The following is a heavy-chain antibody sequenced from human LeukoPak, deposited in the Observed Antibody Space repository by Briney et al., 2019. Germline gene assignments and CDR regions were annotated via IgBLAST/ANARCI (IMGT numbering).Heavy chain of an antibody. CDR2: LYSSGTT. CDR1: GFSVSIKY. D-gene: IGHD3-10*01. J-gene: IGHJ3*02. V-gene: IGHV3-53*01. CDR3: ARGGFGPSDALDI. Sequence: GGSLRLSCAASGFSVSIKYMNWVRQAPGKGLEWVSILYSSGTTYYANSVKGRFTISRDNSENKLFLQMNSLRAEDTAVYYCARGGFGPSDALDIWGQGTMVTVSS.